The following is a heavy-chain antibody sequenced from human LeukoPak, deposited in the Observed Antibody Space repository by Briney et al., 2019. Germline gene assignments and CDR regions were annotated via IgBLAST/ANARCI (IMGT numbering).Heavy chain of an antibody. D-gene: IGHD3-22*01. CDR2: IRYDGSNK. V-gene: IGHV3-30*02. J-gene: IGHJ4*02. Sequence: FSGYYWGGVGKAQGKGLEGVAFIRYDGSNKYYADSVKGRFTISRDNSKNTLYLQMNSLRAEDTAVYYCAKDWAYYYDSSGYYWGQGTLVTVSS. CDR1: FSGYY. CDR3: AKDWAYYYDSSGYY.